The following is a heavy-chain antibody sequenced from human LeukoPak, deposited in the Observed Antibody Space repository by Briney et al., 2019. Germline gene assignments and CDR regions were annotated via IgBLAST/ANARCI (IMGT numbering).Heavy chain of an antibody. CDR2: IIPIFGTA. CDR3: ATGGGYGDYGGFRLGLDY. Sequence: ASVKVSCKASGGTFSSYAISWVRQAPGQGLEWMGGIIPIFGTANYAQKFQGRVTITADESTSTAYMELSSLRSEDTAVYYCATGGGYGDYGGFRLGLDYWGQGTLVTVSS. V-gene: IGHV1-69*01. J-gene: IGHJ4*02. CDR1: GGTFSSYA. D-gene: IGHD4-17*01.